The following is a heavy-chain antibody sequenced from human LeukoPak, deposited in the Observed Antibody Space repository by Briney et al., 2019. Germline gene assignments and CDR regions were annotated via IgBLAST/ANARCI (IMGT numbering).Heavy chain of an antibody. J-gene: IGHJ4*02. CDR1: GFTFSSYS. D-gene: IGHD6-19*01. CDR3: TGIAVAGIY. Sequence: GGSLRLSCAASGFTFSSYSMSWVRQAPGKGLEWVAFIRYDESNKYYADSVKGRFTISRDNSKNTLYLQMNSLRTEDTAVYYCTGIAVAGIYWGQGTLVTVSS. V-gene: IGHV3-30*02. CDR2: IRYDESNK.